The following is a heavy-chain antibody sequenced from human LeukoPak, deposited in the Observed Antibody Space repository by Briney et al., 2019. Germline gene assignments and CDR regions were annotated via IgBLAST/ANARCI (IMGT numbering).Heavy chain of an antibody. CDR3: ARESPYCSSITCYHDGFDI. CDR1: GGSISSGDYY. V-gene: IGHV4-30-4*01. CDR2: IYYSGTT. J-gene: IGHJ3*02. D-gene: IGHD2-2*01. Sequence: SETLSLTCTVSGGSISSGDYYWSWIRQPPGTGLEWIGYIYYSGTTYYNPSLKSRVTVSVDTSNNQFSLKLSSVTAADTAVYYCARESPYCSSITCYHDGFDIWGQGTMVTVSS.